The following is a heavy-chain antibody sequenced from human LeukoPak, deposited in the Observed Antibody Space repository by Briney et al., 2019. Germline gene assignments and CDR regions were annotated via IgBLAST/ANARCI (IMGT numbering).Heavy chain of an antibody. D-gene: IGHD6-13*01. CDR2: INPNNGNA. J-gene: IGHJ6*03. Sequence: ASVKVSCKASGYTFTNFDLNWVRQAPGQGLELVGWINPNNGNADYAQRFQGRVTMTRDTAISAVYMELSSLTYEDSAVYYCARPTSRPSNYYSMDVWGKGTTVIVSS. V-gene: IGHV1-8*01. CDR3: ARPTSRPSNYYSMDV. CDR1: GYTFTNFD.